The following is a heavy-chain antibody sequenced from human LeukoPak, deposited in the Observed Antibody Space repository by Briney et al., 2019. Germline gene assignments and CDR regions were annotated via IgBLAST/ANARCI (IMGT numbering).Heavy chain of an antibody. V-gene: IGHV3-7*03. D-gene: IGHD6-19*01. Sequence: GGSLRLSCAASGFTFSSYWMSWVRQAPGKGLEWVANIKQDGSKEYYVDSVKGRFTISRDNAKNSLYLQMSSPRAEDTAVYYCAKGGWETFDYWGQGTLVTVSS. J-gene: IGHJ4*02. CDR3: AKGGWETFDY. CDR2: IKQDGSKE. CDR1: GFTFSSYW.